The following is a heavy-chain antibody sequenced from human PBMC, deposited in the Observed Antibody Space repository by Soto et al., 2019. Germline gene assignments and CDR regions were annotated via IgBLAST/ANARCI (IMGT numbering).Heavy chain of an antibody. J-gene: IGHJ5*02. CDR2: INAGNGNT. Sequence: GASVKVSFKASGYTFTSYAMHWVRQAPGQRLEWMGWINAGNGNTKYSQKFQGRVTITRDTSASTAYMELSSLRSEDTAVYYCAREGYSSSSFYVWFDPWGQGTLVTVSS. V-gene: IGHV1-3*01. D-gene: IGHD6-6*01. CDR1: GYTFTSYA. CDR3: AREGYSSSSFYVWFDP.